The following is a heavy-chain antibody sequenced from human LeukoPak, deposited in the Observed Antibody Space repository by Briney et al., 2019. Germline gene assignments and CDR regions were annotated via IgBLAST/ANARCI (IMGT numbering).Heavy chain of an antibody. J-gene: IGHJ5*02. CDR1: GGSISSGGYY. CDR2: IYYSGST. V-gene: IGHV4-31*03. CDR3: ARDSGGVGYSYEYNWFDP. Sequence: SETLSLTCTVSGGSISSGGYYWSWIRQHPGKGLEWIGYIYYSGSTCYNPSLKSRVTISVDTSKNQFSLKLSSVTAADTAVYYCARDSGGVGYSYEYNWFDPWGQGTLVTVSS. D-gene: IGHD5-18*01.